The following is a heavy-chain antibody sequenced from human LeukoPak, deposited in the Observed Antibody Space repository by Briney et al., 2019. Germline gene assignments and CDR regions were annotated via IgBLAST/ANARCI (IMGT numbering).Heavy chain of an antibody. V-gene: IGHV4-59*01. CDR2: MYNSGST. D-gene: IGHD4-17*01. CDR1: GGSISGSH. Sequence: SETLFLTRTVSGGSISGSHWSWIRQPPGKGLEWIAYMYNSGSTNYNPSLKSRVTISIDTSKNQFSLKLSSLTAADTAIYYCARGIESYGDYGYWGQGILVTVSS. J-gene: IGHJ4*02. CDR3: ARGIESYGDYGY.